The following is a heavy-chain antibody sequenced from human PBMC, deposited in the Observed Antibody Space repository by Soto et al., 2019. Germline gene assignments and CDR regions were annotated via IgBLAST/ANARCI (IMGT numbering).Heavy chain of an antibody. Sequence: GASVKVSCKASGGTFSSYAISWVRQAPGQGLEWMGGIIPIFGTANYAQKFQGRVTITADESTSTAYMELSSLRSEDTAVYYCARTGVGRGDYYYYYGMDVWGQGTTVTVSS. CDR1: GGTFSSYA. J-gene: IGHJ6*02. V-gene: IGHV1-69*13. D-gene: IGHD2-21*02. CDR2: IIPIFGTA. CDR3: ARTGVGRGDYYYYYGMDV.